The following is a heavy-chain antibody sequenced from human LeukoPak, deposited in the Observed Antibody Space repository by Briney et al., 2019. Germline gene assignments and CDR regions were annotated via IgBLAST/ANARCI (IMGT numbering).Heavy chain of an antibody. CDR1: GFTFSDYG. Sequence: GKSLRLSCTASGFTFSDYGMHWVRQPPGKGLEWVAIIWYDGSNKTYEDSVKGRFTISRDNSKNTLYLQMNSLRAEDTAVYYCAKDWGSSDWYNWFDPWGQGTLVTVSS. V-gene: IGHV3-33*06. D-gene: IGHD6-19*01. CDR2: IWYDGSNK. CDR3: AKDWGSSDWYNWFDP. J-gene: IGHJ5*02.